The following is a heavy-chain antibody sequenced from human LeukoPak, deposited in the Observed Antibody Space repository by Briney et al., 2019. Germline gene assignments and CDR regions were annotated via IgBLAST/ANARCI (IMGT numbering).Heavy chain of an antibody. D-gene: IGHD3-10*01. CDR2: MYHSGSTYYHSGST. V-gene: IGHV4-39*01. J-gene: IGHJ4*02. CDR3: ASTGSGTYYNPFDY. Sequence: SETLSLTCTVSAYSISSDYYWGWIRQPPGKGLEWIGSMYHSGSTYYHSGSTYYNPSLKSRVIISVDTSKNQFSLKLSSVTAADTAVYYCASTGSGTYYNPFDYWGQGTLVTVSS. CDR1: AYSISSDYY.